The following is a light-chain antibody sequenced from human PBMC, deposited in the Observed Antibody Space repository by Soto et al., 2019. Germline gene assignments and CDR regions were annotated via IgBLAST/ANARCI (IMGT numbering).Light chain of an antibody. Sequence: QSALTPPASVSGSPGQSITISCTGTSSDVDNYNYVSWYQQHPGKAPKLLIYEVSNRPSGVSNRFSGSKSANTASLTISGLQAEDEDDYYCSSYTRSTTRVFGGGTTLTVL. J-gene: IGLJ2*01. CDR3: SSYTRSTTRV. V-gene: IGLV2-14*01. CDR1: SSDVDNYNY. CDR2: EVS.